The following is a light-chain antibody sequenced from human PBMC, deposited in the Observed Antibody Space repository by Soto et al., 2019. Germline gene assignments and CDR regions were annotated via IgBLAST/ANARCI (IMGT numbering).Light chain of an antibody. CDR1: QSINNW. V-gene: IGKV1-5*01. CDR3: QQYNLYWT. J-gene: IGKJ1*01. Sequence: DIQMTQSPSTLSASIGDRVTITCRASQSINNWLAWYQQKPGKAPKLLIYDASTLESGVPSRFSGSGSGTEFTLTISSLQPDDLAMYYCQQYNLYWTFGQGTTVEIK. CDR2: DAS.